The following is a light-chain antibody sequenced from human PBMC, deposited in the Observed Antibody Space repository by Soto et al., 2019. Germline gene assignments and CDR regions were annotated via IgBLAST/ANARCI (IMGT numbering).Light chain of an antibody. CDR1: NSDVGGYNY. J-gene: IGLJ1*01. V-gene: IGLV2-8*01. CDR3: TSYAGSNNLGV. Sequence: QSALTQPPSASGSPGQSVTISCTGTNSDVGGYNYVSWYQQYPGKAPKLMIYEVSKRPSGVPDRFSGSKSGNTASLTVSGLQAEDEADYYCTSYAGSNNLGVFGTGTKVTV. CDR2: EVS.